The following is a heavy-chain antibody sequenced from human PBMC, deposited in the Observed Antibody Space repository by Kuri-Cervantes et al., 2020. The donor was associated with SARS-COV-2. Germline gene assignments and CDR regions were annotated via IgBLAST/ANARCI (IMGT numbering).Heavy chain of an antibody. CDR2: IYYSGST. CDR1: SGSVSSGSYY. CDR3: ARGRGYSGWRLNWFDH. V-gene: IGHV4-61*01. Sequence: GSLRLSCPLSSGSVSSGSYYWSWIRQPPGKGLEWIGYIYYSGSTNDNTSLKSQVTISVDTTKDQFSLKLSSVTAAVRAVYYCARGRGYSGWRLNWFDHWGQGTLVTVSS. J-gene: IGHJ5*02. D-gene: IGHD5-12*01.